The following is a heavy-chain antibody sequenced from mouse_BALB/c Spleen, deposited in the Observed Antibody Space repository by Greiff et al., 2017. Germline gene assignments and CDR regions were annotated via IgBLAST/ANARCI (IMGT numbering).Heavy chain of an antibody. CDR2: IDPANGNT. Sequence: VQLKQSGAELVKPGASVKLSCTASGFNIKDTYMHWVKQRPEQGLEWIGRIDPANGNTKYDPKFQGKATITADTSSNTAYLQLSSLTSEDTAVYYCARGNGLDYWGQGTTLTVSS. CDR3: ARGNGLDY. J-gene: IGHJ2*01. CDR1: GFNIKDTY. V-gene: IGHV14-3*02.